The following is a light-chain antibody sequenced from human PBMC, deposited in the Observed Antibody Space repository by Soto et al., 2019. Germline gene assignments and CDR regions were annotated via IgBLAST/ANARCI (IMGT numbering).Light chain of an antibody. J-gene: IGKJ1*01. Sequence: EIVLTQSPGTLSLSPGERATLSCRASQSVTSNYFAWYQHKPGHAPRLLVFGASIRAAGIPDRFSGSGSGTDFILTINWLQSEDFATYYCQQYYDYPRTFGQGTKVDIK. CDR2: GAS. CDR1: QSVTSNY. CDR3: QQYYDYPRT. V-gene: IGKV3-20*01.